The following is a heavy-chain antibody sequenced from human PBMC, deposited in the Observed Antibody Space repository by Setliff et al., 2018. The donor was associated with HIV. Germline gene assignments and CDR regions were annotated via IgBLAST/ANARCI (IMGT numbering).Heavy chain of an antibody. Sequence: PSETLSLTCTVSGGSVSSDGYYWSWTRQHPGKGLEWIGYISYSGSTYNNPSLKSRVTISLDTSKNQFSLQLSSVTAADTAVYYCARELIHYDSSSYFDFWGPGTLVTVSS. V-gene: IGHV4-31*03. CDR2: ISYSGST. D-gene: IGHD3-22*01. CDR3: ARELIHYDSSSYFDF. CDR1: GGSVSSDGYY. J-gene: IGHJ4*02.